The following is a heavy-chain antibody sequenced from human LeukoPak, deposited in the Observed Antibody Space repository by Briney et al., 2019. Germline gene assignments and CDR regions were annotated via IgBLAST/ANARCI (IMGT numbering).Heavy chain of an antibody. Sequence: SETLSLTCTVSGGSISSYYWSWVRQPPGKGLEWIGYIYYSGSTTYNASPKSRVTILVDTSKNQFSVTLSSVTAADTAVYYCARLLKYDILTGYPTGYAFDIWGQGTMVTVSS. V-gene: IGHV4-59*08. CDR2: IYYSGST. J-gene: IGHJ3*02. CDR3: ARLLKYDILTGYPTGYAFDI. CDR1: GGSISSYY. D-gene: IGHD3-9*01.